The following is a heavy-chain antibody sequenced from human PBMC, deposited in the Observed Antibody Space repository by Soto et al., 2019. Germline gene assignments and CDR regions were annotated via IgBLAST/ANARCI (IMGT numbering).Heavy chain of an antibody. D-gene: IGHD6-6*01. V-gene: IGHV4-34*01. CDR1: GGSFSGYY. J-gene: IGHJ6*02. Sequence: SETLSLTCAVYGGSFSGYYWSWIRQPPGKGLEWIGEINHSGSTNYNPSLKSRVTISVDTSKNQFSLKLSSVTAADTAVYYCARQAIGPYISSSDYYYYGMDVWGQGTTVTVSS. CDR2: INHSGST. CDR3: ARQAIGPYISSSDYYYYGMDV.